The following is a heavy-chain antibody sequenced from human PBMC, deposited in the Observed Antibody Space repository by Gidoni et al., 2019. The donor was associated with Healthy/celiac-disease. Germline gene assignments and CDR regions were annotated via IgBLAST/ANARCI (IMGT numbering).Heavy chain of an antibody. CDR1: GFTVSRNY. CDR2: IYSCGST. Sequence: EVQLVETGGGLIQPGGSLRPSCAASGFTVSRNYMSWVRQAPGQGLEWVSVIYSCGSTYYADSVKGRFTISRDNSKNTLYLQMNSLRAEDTAVYYCARDERFLEGDYYYYYGMDVWGQGTTVTVSS. D-gene: IGHD3-3*01. CDR3: ARDERFLEGDYYYYYGMDV. V-gene: IGHV3-53*02. J-gene: IGHJ6*02.